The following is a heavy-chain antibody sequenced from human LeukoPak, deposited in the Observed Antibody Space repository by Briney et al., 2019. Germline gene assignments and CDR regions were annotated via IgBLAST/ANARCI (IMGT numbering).Heavy chain of an antibody. D-gene: IGHD3-10*01. CDR3: AVWSSI. CDR1: GFTFRSYD. CDR2: IHYDGTNK. Sequence: GGSLRLSCAASGFTFRSYDMHWVRQAPGKGLEWVAFIHYDGTNKYYADSVKGRFTISRDNSKNTLYLQMNSLRAEDTAVYYCAVWSSIWGQGIMVTVSS. V-gene: IGHV3-30*02. J-gene: IGHJ3*02.